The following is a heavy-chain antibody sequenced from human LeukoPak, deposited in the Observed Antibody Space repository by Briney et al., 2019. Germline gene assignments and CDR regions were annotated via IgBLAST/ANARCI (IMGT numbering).Heavy chain of an antibody. D-gene: IGHD5-12*01. Sequence: PGGSLRLSCAASGFTFSSYWMSWVRQAPGKGLEWVADINHDGGEPYYVVSVKGRFTISRDNAKNSLYLQMNSLRAEDTAVYCCARGGSSRFACWGQGTLVTVSS. J-gene: IGHJ4*02. V-gene: IGHV3-7*04. CDR3: ARGGSSRFAC. CDR1: GFTFSSYW. CDR2: INHDGGEP.